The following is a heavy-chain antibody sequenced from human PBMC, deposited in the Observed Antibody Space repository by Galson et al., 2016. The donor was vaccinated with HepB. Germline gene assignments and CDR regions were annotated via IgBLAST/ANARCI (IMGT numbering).Heavy chain of an antibody. CDR1: GFTLSDYH. CDR2: ISTSANSM. D-gene: IGHD4-17*01. CDR3: ARDLPDDSVEYFDVFDL. V-gene: IGHV3-11*01. Sequence: SLRLSCAASGFTLSDYHMNWIRQAPGKGLEWISYISTSANSMLYADSVRGRFSISRDNAKKSLYLQMTNLRAEDTAVYYCARDLPDDSVEYFDVFDLWGQGTMVTVSS. J-gene: IGHJ3*01.